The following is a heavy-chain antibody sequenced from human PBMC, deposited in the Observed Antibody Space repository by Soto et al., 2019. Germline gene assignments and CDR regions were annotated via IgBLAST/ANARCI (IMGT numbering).Heavy chain of an antibody. J-gene: IGHJ6*02. CDR2: IYYSGST. V-gene: IGHV4-59*01. CDR1: GGSISSCY. Sequence: SETLSLTCTVSGGSISSCYWSWIRQPPGKGLEWIGYIYYSGSTNYNPSLKSRVTISVDTSKNQFSLKLSSVTAADTAVYYCASLGGAGFGEPYYYYGMDVWGQGTTVTVSS. CDR3: ASLGGAGFGEPYYYYGMDV. D-gene: IGHD3-10*01.